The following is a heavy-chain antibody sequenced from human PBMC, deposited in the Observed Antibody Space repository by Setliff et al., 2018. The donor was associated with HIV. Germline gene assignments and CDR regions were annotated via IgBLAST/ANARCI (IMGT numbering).Heavy chain of an antibody. CDR1: GGSISTGSYY. J-gene: IGHJ4*02. CDR2: IYHSGTI. CDR3: SRHRANWGGPWDY. Sequence: SETLSLTCTVSGGSISTGSYYWGWIRQPPGKGLEWIGSIYHSGTIFYKPSLKSRLAISVDTSKNHFSLNLTSVTAADTAVYFCSRHRANWGGPWDYWGQGTLVTVSS. D-gene: IGHD3-16*01. V-gene: IGHV4-39*01.